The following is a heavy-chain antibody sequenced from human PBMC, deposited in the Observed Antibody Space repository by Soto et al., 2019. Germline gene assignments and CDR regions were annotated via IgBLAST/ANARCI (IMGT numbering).Heavy chain of an antibody. Sequence: QVQLVESGGGVVQPGRSLRLSCAASGFTFSSYGMHWVRQAPGKGLEWVAVISYDGSNKYYADSVKGRFTISRDNSKNTLYLQMNSLRAEDTAVYYCAKVISRELPYRSDDAFDIWGQGTMVTVSS. CDR3: AKVISRELPYRSDDAFDI. CDR1: GFTFSSYG. CDR2: ISYDGSNK. D-gene: IGHD1-26*01. V-gene: IGHV3-30*18. J-gene: IGHJ3*02.